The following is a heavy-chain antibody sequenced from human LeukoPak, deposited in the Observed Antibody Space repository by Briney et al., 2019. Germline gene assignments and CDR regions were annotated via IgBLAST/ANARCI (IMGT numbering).Heavy chain of an antibody. D-gene: IGHD2-2*02. V-gene: IGHV6-1*01. Sequence: KSSQTLSLTCAISGDSASSNSAAWNWIRQSPSRGLEWLGRTYYRSKWYNDYAVSVKSRITINPDTSKNQFSLQLNSVTPEDTAVYYCARISFRSHQLLYLTVGDAFDIWGQGTMVTVSS. CDR3: ARISFRSHQLLYLTVGDAFDI. J-gene: IGHJ3*02. CDR1: GDSASSNSAA. CDR2: TYYRSKWYN.